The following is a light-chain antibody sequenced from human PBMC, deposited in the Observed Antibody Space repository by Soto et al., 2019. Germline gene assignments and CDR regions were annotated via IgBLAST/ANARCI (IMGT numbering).Light chain of an antibody. CDR2: LNSDGSH. CDR1: SGHSSYA. Sequence: QSVLTQSPSASASLGASVKLTCTLSSGHSSYAIAWHQQQPEKGPRYLMRLNSDGSHTKGDGIPDRFSGSSSGAERYLTISSLQSEDAADYYCQNWGTGIWVFGGGTKLTVL. CDR3: QNWGTGIWV. J-gene: IGLJ3*02. V-gene: IGLV4-69*01.